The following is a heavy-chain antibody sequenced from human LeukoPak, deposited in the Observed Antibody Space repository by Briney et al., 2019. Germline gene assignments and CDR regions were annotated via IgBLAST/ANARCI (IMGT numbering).Heavy chain of an antibody. J-gene: IGHJ4*02. D-gene: IGHD5-18*01. CDR3: ARHLSGITGYTYGRGIDY. CDR2: IKKNGSEK. Sequence: TGGSLRLSCAASGFTLSSYWMSWVRQAPGEGVEWVANIKKNGSEKYSVDSVKGRFTISRDNAKTSLYLQMNSLRAEDTAVYYCARHLSGITGYTYGRGIDYWGQGTLVTVSS. CDR1: GFTLSSYW. V-gene: IGHV3-7*01.